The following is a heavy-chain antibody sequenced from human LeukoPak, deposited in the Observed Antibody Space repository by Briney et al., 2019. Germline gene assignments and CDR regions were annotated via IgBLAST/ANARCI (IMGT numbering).Heavy chain of an antibody. D-gene: IGHD6-19*01. CDR3: ARDLRIAVAGTGWFDP. CDR2: IWYDGSNK. V-gene: IGHV3-33*01. J-gene: IGHJ5*02. Sequence: GGSLRLSCAASGFTFSSYGMHWVRQAPGKGLEWVAVIWYDGSNKYYADSVKGRFTISRDNSKNTLYLQMNSLRAEDTAVYYCARDLRIAVAGTGWFDPWGQGTLVTVSS. CDR1: GFTFSSYG.